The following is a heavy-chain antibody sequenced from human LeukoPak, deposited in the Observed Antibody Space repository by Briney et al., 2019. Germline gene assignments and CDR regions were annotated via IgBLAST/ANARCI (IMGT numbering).Heavy chain of an antibody. D-gene: IGHD3-16*02. Sequence: SETLSLTCSVSGGSISRGDYHWSWIRQPPGKGLEWIGRIYYSGNSYYNPSLKSRVTISVDTSKNQFSLKLSSVTAADTAVYFCARALPDYDIGWGTYRLKWFDPWGQGTLVTVSS. CDR1: GGSISRGDYH. CDR3: ARALPDYDIGWGTYRLKWFDP. V-gene: IGHV4-30-4*01. J-gene: IGHJ5*02. CDR2: IYYSGNS.